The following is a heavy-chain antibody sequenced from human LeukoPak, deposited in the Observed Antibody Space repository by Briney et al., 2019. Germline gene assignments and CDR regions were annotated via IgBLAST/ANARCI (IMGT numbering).Heavy chain of an antibody. CDR2: ISYDGSVK. J-gene: IGHJ3*01. CDR1: GFTFSNHA. V-gene: IGHV3-30*18. D-gene: IGHD1-26*01. Sequence: GGSLRLSCAASGFTFSNHAMSWVRQAPGKGLEWVAHISYDGSVKNYADSVKGRFTISRDNSKNTLYVHMSSLRAEDTALYYCAKDASVGTYLGAFHVWGQGTMVTVSS. CDR3: AKDASVGTYLGAFHV.